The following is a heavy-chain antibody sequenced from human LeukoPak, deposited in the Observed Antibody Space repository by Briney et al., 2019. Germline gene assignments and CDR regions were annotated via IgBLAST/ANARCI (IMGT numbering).Heavy chain of an antibody. Sequence: GGSLRPSCAASGFTVSTNYMSWVRQAPGKGLEWVSLIYSGGITQYADSVKGRFTISRDNSKNTLYLQMTSLRAEDTAVYHCATDGYYDSSGYRKHDGFDIWGQGTLVTVSS. J-gene: IGHJ3*02. D-gene: IGHD3-22*01. CDR2: IYSGGIT. V-gene: IGHV3-66*01. CDR1: GFTVSTNY. CDR3: ATDGYYDSSGYRKHDGFDI.